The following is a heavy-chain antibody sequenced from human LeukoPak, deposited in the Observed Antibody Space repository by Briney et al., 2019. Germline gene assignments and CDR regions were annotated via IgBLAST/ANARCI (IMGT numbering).Heavy chain of an antibody. D-gene: IGHD3-22*01. CDR2: ISGRGGRT. J-gene: IGHJ4*02. Sequence: GGSLRLSCVASGFSFSVYAMSWVRQAPGKGLERVSGISGRGGRTYSADSVKGRFTISRDNSRKTLYLQMNSLRAEDTAVYYCARGGGNFDRSGYYEYYFDYRGQGTLVTVSS. CDR3: ARGGGNFDRSGYYEYYFDY. CDR1: GFSFSVYA. V-gene: IGHV3-23*01.